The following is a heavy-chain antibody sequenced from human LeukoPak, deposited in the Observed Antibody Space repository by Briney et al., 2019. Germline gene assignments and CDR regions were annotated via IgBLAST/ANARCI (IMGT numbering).Heavy chain of an antibody. CDR1: GYTFTSYG. CDR2: ISAYNGNT. CDR3: ARKEAVAGLFDY. Sequence: ASVKVSCKASGYTFTSYGISWVRQAPGQGLEWMGWISAYNGNTNYAQKLRGRVTMTTDTSTSTAYMELRSLRSDDTAVYYCARKEAVAGLFDYWSQGTLVTVSS. V-gene: IGHV1-18*01. J-gene: IGHJ4*02. D-gene: IGHD6-19*01.